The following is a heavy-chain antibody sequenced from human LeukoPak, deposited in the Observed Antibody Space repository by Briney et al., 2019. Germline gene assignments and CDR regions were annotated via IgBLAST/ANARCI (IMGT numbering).Heavy chain of an antibody. CDR2: INHNGNVN. CDR1: GFTFSSYW. J-gene: IGHJ6*02. CDR3: ARGGGLDV. Sequence: GGSLRLSCAASGFTFSSYWMNWARQAPGKGLEWVASINHNGNVNYYVDSVKGRSTISRDNAKNSLYLQMSNLRAEDTAVYFCARGGGLDVWGQGATVAVSS. D-gene: IGHD3-16*01. V-gene: IGHV3-7*03.